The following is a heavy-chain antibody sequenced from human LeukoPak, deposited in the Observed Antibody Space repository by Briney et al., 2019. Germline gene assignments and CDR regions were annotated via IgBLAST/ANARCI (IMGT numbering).Heavy chain of an antibody. CDR3: AREVRGVNDY. V-gene: IGHV3-21*01. Sequence: GGSLRLSCAPSGFTVRGDNMNWVRRAPGEGVEGVSLISNSGSFIKYTDSVKGRFTISRDNAKNSLYLQMNSLRAEDTAVYYCAREVRGVNDYWGQGTLVTVSS. D-gene: IGHD3-10*01. CDR2: ISNSGSFI. CDR1: GFTVRGDN. J-gene: IGHJ4*02.